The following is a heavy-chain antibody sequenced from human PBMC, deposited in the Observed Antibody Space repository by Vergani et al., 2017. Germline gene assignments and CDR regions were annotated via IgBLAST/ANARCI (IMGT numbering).Heavy chain of an antibody. CDR3: ARWSTVTINYYYYYGMDV. Sequence: VQLQESGPGLVKPSQTLSLTCTVSGGSISSGDYYWSWVRQAPGKGLEWVANIKQDGSEKYYGDSVKGRFTISRDNAKNSLYLQMNSLRAEDTAVYYCARWSTVTINYYYYYGMDVWGQGTTVTVSS. J-gene: IGHJ6*02. CDR1: GGSISSGDYY. D-gene: IGHD4-17*01. V-gene: IGHV3-7*03. CDR2: IKQDGSEK.